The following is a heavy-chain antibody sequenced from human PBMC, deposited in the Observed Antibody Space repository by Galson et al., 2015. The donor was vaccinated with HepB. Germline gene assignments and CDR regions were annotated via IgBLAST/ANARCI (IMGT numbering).Heavy chain of an antibody. J-gene: IGHJ4*02. CDR2: ISSSGTYI. Sequence: SLRLSCAASGFTFSNYNMNWVRQAPGKGLEWVSSISSSGTYIYYGDSLMGRFTISRDHAKNSLYLQMNSLRADDTAVYYCAPLDGYSSGWPLLDYWGQGTLVTVSS. CDR1: GFTFSNYN. V-gene: IGHV3-21*01. CDR3: APLDGYSSGWPLLDY. D-gene: IGHD6-19*01.